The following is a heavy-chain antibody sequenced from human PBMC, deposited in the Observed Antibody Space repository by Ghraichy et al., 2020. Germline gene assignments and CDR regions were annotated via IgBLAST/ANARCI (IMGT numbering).Heavy chain of an antibody. Sequence: SQTLSLTCTVSGGSTSNYYWSWIRQPPGKGLEWIGYIYYIGSTNYNPSLKSRVTISVDTSKNQFSLKLSSVTAADTAVYYCARLSAAGSYAPHYFDYWGQGTLVTVSS. CDR1: GGSTSNYY. CDR3: ARLSAAGSYAPHYFDY. J-gene: IGHJ4*02. CDR2: IYYIGST. D-gene: IGHD3-10*01. V-gene: IGHV4-59*08.